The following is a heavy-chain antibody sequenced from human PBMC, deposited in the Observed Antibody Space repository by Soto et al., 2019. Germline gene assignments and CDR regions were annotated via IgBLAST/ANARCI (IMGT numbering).Heavy chain of an antibody. V-gene: IGHV4-39*01. D-gene: IGHD1-26*01. CDR2: IYYSGST. CDR1: GGSISSSSYY. CDR3: ARHRHHLEWELPQFDY. J-gene: IGHJ4*02. Sequence: QLQLQESGPGLVKPSETLSLTCTVSGGSISSSSYYWGWIRQPPGKGLEWIGSIYYSGSTYYNPSLKSRVTISVDTSKNQFSLKLSSVTAADTAVYYCARHRHHLEWELPQFDYWGQGTLVTVSS.